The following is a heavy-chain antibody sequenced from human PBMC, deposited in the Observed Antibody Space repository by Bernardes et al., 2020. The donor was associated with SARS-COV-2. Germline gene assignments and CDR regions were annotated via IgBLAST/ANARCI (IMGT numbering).Heavy chain of an antibody. CDR2: IYYSGST. Sequence: SETLSLTCTVSGGSISSYYWSWIRQPPGKGLEWIGYIYYSGSTNYNPSLKSRVTISVDTSKNQFSLKLSSVTAADTAVYYCARDQGAFDIWGQGTMVTVSS. CDR3: ARDQGAFDI. V-gene: IGHV4-59*01. CDR1: GGSISSYY. J-gene: IGHJ3*02.